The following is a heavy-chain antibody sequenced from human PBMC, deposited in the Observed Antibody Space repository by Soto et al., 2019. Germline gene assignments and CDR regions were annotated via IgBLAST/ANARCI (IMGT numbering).Heavy chain of an antibody. D-gene: IGHD2-8*01. CDR3: ARDDIVLMVYAPPPSFLDY. V-gene: IGHV3-30-3*01. Sequence: QVQLVESGGGVVQPGRSLRLSCAASGFTFSSYAMHWVRQAPGKGLEWVAVISYDGSNKYYADSVKGRFTISRDNSKNTLYLQMNSLSAEDTAVYYCARDDIVLMVYAPPPSFLDYWGQGTLVTVSS. J-gene: IGHJ4*02. CDR2: ISYDGSNK. CDR1: GFTFSSYA.